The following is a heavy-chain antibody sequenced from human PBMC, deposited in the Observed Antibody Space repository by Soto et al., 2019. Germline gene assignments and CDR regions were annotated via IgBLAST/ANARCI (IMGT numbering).Heavy chain of an antibody. CDR3: AREGAVAGKDYKGYYYYGMDV. CDR1: GFTFSSYG. Sequence: GGSLRLSCAASGFTFSSYGMHWVRQAPGKGLEWVAVIWYDGSNKYYADSVKGRFTISRDNSKNTLYLQMNSLRAEDTAVYYCAREGAVAGKDYKGYYYYGMDVWAQGTPATVYS. J-gene: IGHJ6*02. V-gene: IGHV3-33*01. CDR2: IWYDGSNK. D-gene: IGHD6-19*01.